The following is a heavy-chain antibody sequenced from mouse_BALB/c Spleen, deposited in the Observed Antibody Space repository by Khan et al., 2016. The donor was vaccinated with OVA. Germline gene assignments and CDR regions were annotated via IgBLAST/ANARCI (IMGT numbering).Heavy chain of an antibody. Sequence: EVQLQESGPGLVKPSQSLSLTCSVTDYSITSGYSWNWIRQFPGNKLEWMGYISYDGSTNYNPSLKNRISITRDTSKNQFFLKLNSVTTEDTATYYYAVPHRYDGYYFYYWGQGTTLTVSS. CDR1: DYSITSGYS. V-gene: IGHV3-6*02. D-gene: IGHD2-14*01. CDR3: AVPHRYDGYYFYY. CDR2: ISYDGST. J-gene: IGHJ2*01.